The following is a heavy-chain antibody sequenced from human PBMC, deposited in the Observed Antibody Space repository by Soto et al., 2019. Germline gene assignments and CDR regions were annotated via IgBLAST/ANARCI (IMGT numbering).Heavy chain of an antibody. CDR2: ISGNGAET. CDR1: GFTFSSYA. CDR3: GKERRGSGWFESNY. D-gene: IGHD6-19*01. J-gene: IGHJ4*02. V-gene: IGHV3-23*01. Sequence: DVQLLESGGGLVQPGGSVRLSCAASGFTFSSYAMSWVRQAPGKGLEWVSAISGNGAETSYADSVRGRFTISRDNSKDTLFLHMNSLRADDTAVYYCGKERRGSGWFESNYWGLGVLVTVSS.